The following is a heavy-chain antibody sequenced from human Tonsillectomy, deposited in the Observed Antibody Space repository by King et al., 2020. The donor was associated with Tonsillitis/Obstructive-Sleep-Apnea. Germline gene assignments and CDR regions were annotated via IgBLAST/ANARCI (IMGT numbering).Heavy chain of an antibody. J-gene: IGHJ6*03. CDR3: ARILRSYMDV. Sequence: VQLVESGGGLVQPGGSLRLSCAASGFAFSSYEMNWVRQAPGKGLEWVSFISSRGSVLYYADSVKGRFTISRDNAKNSLYLLMDSLRVEDTAVYYCARILRSYMDVWGKGTTVTVSS. CDR1: GFAFSSYE. CDR2: ISSRGSVL. D-gene: IGHD3-10*01. V-gene: IGHV3-48*03.